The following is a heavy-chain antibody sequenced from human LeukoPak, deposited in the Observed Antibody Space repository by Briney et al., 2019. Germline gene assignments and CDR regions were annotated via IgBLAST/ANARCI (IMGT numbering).Heavy chain of an antibody. Sequence: SETLSLTCTVSGGSISSSTYYWGWIRQPPGKGLEWIGNIYYSGNTYYNPSLKSRVTISVDTSKNQFSLKLSSVTAADTAVYYCARHVRYSSSWYLGYYFDYWGQGTLVTASS. V-gene: IGHV4-39*01. CDR1: GGSISSSTYY. CDR2: IYYSGNT. J-gene: IGHJ4*02. CDR3: ARHVRYSSSWYLGYYFDY. D-gene: IGHD6-13*01.